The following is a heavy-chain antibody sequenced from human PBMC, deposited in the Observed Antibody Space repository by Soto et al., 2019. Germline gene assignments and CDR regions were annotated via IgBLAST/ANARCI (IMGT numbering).Heavy chain of an antibody. V-gene: IGHV1-2*02. CDR2: INPHGGGT. CDR1: GYTFTGFY. CDR3: ATGVGAGTIPPLYYFDY. Sequence: ASVKVSCKASGYTFTGFYIQWVRQAPGQGLEWMGWINPHGGGTNYAQKFQGRVTMTRDTSISTAFMELSSLRSDDTALYYCATGVGAGTIPPLYYFDYWGQGTLVTVSS. D-gene: IGHD6-19*01. J-gene: IGHJ4*02.